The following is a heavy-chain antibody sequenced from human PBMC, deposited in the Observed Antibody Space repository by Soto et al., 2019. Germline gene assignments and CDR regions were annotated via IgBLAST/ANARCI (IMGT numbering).Heavy chain of an antibody. Sequence: SETLSLTCSVSGGSISRYYWSWIRQPPGKVLEWIGYAYYSGDTGYNPSLQSRVTMAVDTSKNQVSLKLTSVTAADTAVYYCARDRSTYGGGGTGEVKENWFDPWGQGALVTVSS. CDR2: AYYSGDT. D-gene: IGHD2-8*01. CDR3: ARDRSTYGGGGTGEVKENWFDP. CDR1: GGSISRYY. J-gene: IGHJ5*02. V-gene: IGHV4-59*01.